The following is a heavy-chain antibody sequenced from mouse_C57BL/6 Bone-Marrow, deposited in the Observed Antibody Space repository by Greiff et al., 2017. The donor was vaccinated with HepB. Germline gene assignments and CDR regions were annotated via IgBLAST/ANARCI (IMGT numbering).Heavy chain of an antibody. D-gene: IGHD1-1*01. CDR3: ARGPHYYGSSWYFDV. J-gene: IGHJ1*03. Sequence: EVMLVESGGGLVQSGRSLRLSCATSGFTFSDFYMEWVRQAPGKGLEWIAASRNKANDYTTEYSASVKGRFIVSRDTSQSILYLQMNALRAEDTAIYYCARGPHYYGSSWYFDVWGTGTTVTVSS. V-gene: IGHV7-1*01. CDR2: SRNKANDYTT. CDR1: GFTFSDFY.